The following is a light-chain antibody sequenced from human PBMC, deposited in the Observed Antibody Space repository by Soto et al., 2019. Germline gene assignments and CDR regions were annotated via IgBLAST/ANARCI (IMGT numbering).Light chain of an antibody. J-gene: IGKJ5*01. V-gene: IGKV3-15*01. CDR3: QHYHGWPIT. CDR1: QSVSSH. CDR2: DAS. Sequence: EIVMIQSPATLSVSPGEGATVFSRASQSVSSHLAWYQHNPGQAPRLLFYDASTRATGIPARFSGSGSGPEFTLTLRSLQSEDFAVNYCQHYHGWPITVGQATRLPI.